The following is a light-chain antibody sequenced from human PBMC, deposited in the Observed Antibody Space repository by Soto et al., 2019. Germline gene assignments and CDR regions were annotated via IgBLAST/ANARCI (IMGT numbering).Light chain of an antibody. V-gene: IGKV3D-15*01. CDR3: QQYDNSPLT. J-gene: IGKJ4*01. CDR2: GAS. Sequence: EIVMTQSPATLSVSPGERAALSCRARQSVSSNLAWYQQKPVQAPRLLIYGASNRATGIPDRFSGSGSGTDFTLTISRLEPEDFAVYYCQQYDNSPLTFGGGTKVDIK. CDR1: QSVSSN.